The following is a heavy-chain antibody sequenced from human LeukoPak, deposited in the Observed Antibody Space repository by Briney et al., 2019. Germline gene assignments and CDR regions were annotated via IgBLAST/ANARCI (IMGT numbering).Heavy chain of an antibody. CDR1: GCTFSTYA. CDR2: ISGSGGST. CDR3: AKLGGEHRGRFDI. D-gene: IGHD4-17*01. J-gene: IGHJ3*02. V-gene: IGHV3-23*01. Sequence: PGGSLRFSCVASGCTFSTYAMSWVRQAPGKGLEWVSVISGSGGSTYYADSVKGRFTISRDNSKNTLFLQMNSLRADDTAIYYRAKLGGEHRGRFDIWGQGTMVTVSS.